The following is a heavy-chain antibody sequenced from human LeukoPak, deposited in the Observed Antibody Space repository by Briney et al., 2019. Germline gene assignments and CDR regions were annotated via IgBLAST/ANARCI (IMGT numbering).Heavy chain of an antibody. V-gene: IGHV1-2*02. CDR2: INPNSGGT. D-gene: IGHD3-22*01. J-gene: IGHJ6*02. CDR3: ARVDSSGYRYYYYGMDV. Sequence: GASVKVSCKASGYTFTSYGISWVRQAPGQGLEWMGWINPNSGGTNYAQKFQGRVTMTRDTSISTAYMELSRLRSDDTAVYYCARVDSSGYRYYYYGMDVWGQGTTVTVSS. CDR1: GYTFTSYG.